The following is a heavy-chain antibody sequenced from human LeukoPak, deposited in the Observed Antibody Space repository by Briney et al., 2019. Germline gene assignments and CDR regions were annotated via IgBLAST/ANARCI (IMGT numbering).Heavy chain of an antibody. D-gene: IGHD5-24*01. V-gene: IGHV3-23*01. J-gene: IGHJ4*02. CDR2: ISGSGGST. CDR1: GFTFSSYA. CDR3: AKDKGVEMATIFDYFDY. Sequence: PGGSLRLSCAASGFTFSSYAMSWVRQAPGKGLEWVSAISGSGGSTYYADSVKGRFTISRDNSKNTLYLQMNSLRAEDTAVYYCAKDKGVEMATIFDYFDYWGQGTLVTVSS.